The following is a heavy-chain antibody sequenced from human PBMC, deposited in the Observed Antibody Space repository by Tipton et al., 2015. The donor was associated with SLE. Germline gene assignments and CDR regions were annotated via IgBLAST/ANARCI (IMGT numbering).Heavy chain of an antibody. CDR2: IYYSGTT. Sequence: TLSLTCTVSGGSISSGAYCWSWIRQHPGKGLEWIGYIYYSGTTYYNPSLKSRVTISVDTSKNQFSLKLSSVTAADTAVYYCARDGGATGDWFDPWGQGTLVTVSS. D-gene: IGHD7-27*01. CDR1: GGSISSGAYC. CDR3: ARDGGATGDWFDP. J-gene: IGHJ5*02. V-gene: IGHV4-31*03.